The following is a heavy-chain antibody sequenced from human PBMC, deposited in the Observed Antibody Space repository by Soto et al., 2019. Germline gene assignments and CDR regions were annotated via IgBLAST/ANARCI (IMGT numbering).Heavy chain of an antibody. Sequence: SETLSFTCAVSGGSISSGGYSWSWIRQPPGKGLEWIGYIYHSGSTYYNPSLKSRVTISVDRSKNQFSLKLSSVTAADTAVYYCARVGYDFWSGAFDIWGQGTMVTVSS. CDR1: GGSISSGGYS. CDR2: IYHSGST. D-gene: IGHD3-3*01. V-gene: IGHV4-30-2*01. J-gene: IGHJ3*02. CDR3: ARVGYDFWSGAFDI.